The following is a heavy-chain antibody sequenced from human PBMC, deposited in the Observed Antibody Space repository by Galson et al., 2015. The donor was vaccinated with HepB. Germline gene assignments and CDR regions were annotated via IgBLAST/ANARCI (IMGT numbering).Heavy chain of an antibody. V-gene: IGHV3-33*08. J-gene: IGHJ4*02. D-gene: IGHD5-18*01. CDR3: ARDRDFKSGYSYGFFDY. Sequence: SLRLSCAASGFTFSSYGMHWVRQAPGKGLEWVAVIWYDGSNKYYADSVKGRFTISRDNSKNTLYLQMNSLRAEDTAVYYCARDRDFKSGYSYGFFDYWGQGTLVTVSS. CDR1: GFTFSSYG. CDR2: IWYDGSNK.